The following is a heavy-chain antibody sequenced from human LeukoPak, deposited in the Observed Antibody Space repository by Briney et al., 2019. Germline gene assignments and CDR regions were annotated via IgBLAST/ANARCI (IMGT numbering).Heavy chain of an antibody. J-gene: IGHJ6*02. CDR2: IYPGDSDT. V-gene: IGHV5-51*01. CDR3: ASFSSAVGTQNYYYYGMDV. Sequence: KGGESLKISCKGSGYSINNYWIGWVRQTPGKGLEWMGIIYPGDSDTRYSPSFQGQVTISADKSISTAYLQWSSLKASDTAMYYCASFSSAVGTQNYYYYGMDVWGQGTTVTVSS. CDR1: GYSINNYW. D-gene: IGHD1-14*01.